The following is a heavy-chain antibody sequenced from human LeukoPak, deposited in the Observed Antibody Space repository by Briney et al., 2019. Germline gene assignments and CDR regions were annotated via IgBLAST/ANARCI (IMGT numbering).Heavy chain of an antibody. CDR3: ARTHDYGDYPDY. D-gene: IGHD4-17*01. V-gene: IGHV3-48*02. Sequence: PGGSLRLSWAASGFTFSTYSMNWVRQAPGKGLEWVSYISTSSSTIYYADSVKGRFTISRDNAKKSLYLQMSSLRDEDTAVYYCARTHDYGDYPDYWGQGTLVTVSS. CDR2: ISTSSSTI. CDR1: GFTFSTYS. J-gene: IGHJ4*02.